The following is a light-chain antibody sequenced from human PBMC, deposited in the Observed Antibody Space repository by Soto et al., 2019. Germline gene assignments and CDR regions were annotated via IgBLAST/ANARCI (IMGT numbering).Light chain of an antibody. Sequence: DIQMTQSPSTLSASVGDRVTITCRASRSISNWLAWYQQKPGTAPKLLIHQASSLESGVPSRFSGSGSGTEFTLTISSVQPDDFATYYCQHYNTYSWFTFGPGTKVDI. CDR1: RSISNW. CDR3: QHYNTYSWFT. J-gene: IGKJ3*01. V-gene: IGKV1-5*03. CDR2: QAS.